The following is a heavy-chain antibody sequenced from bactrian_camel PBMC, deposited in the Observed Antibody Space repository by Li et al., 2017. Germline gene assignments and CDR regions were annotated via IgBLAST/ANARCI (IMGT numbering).Heavy chain of an antibody. D-gene: IGHD2*01. CDR1: GYSVSTGY. V-gene: IGHV3S40*01. J-gene: IGHJ6*01. CDR2: VYTGDGNT. CDR3: VVVPFAKGGGWNIRVPPLVT. Sequence: DVQLVESGGGSVQAGGSLRLSCTASGYSVSTGYMAWFRQAPGKEREGVAAVYTGDGNTFVADSVKGRFIISQDNGKMYLQMNSLKAEDTAMYYCVVVPFAKGGGWNIRVPPLVTGARGPRSPSP.